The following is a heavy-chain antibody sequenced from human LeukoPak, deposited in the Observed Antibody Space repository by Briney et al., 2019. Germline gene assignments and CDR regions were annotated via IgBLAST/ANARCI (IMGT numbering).Heavy chain of an antibody. Sequence: ASVKVSCKASGYTFTSYGISWVRQAPGQGLEWMGWISAYNGNTNYAQKLQGRVTMTTDTSTSTAYMELSSLRSEDTAVYYCARSTGGVVAATPYKRFDPWGQGTLVTVSS. CDR3: ARSTGGVVAATPYKRFDP. J-gene: IGHJ5*02. V-gene: IGHV1-18*01. CDR1: GYTFTSYG. D-gene: IGHD2-15*01. CDR2: ISAYNGNT.